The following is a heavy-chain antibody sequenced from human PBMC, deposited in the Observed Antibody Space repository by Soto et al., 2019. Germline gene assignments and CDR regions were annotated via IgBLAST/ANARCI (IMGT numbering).Heavy chain of an antibody. CDR1: GFTFSSYG. CDR2: ISYDGSNK. V-gene: IGHV3-30*18. Sequence: QVQLVESGGGVVQPGRSLRLSCAASGFTFSSYGMHWVRQAPGKGLEWVAVISYDGSNKYYADSVKGRFTISRDNSKNTLYLQMNSLRAEDTAVYYCAKDRRSGWYKDYWGQGTLVTVSS. CDR3: AKDRRSGWYKDY. D-gene: IGHD6-19*01. J-gene: IGHJ4*02.